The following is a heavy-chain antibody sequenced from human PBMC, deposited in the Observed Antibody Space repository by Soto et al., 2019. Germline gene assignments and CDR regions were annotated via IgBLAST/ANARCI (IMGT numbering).Heavy chain of an antibody. CDR1: GFTFEDYA. CDR2: ISWDSRSV. Sequence: GGSLRLSCAVSGFTFEDYAMHWVRQAPGKGLEWVSGISWDSRSVAYADSVKDRFTISRDNAENSLHLQMNSLRAEDTAVYYCAKDSIRRSFSRSSTRARDAFDIWGQGTMVTVSS. D-gene: IGHD6-6*01. J-gene: IGHJ3*02. CDR3: AKDSIRRSFSRSSTRARDAFDI. V-gene: IGHV3-9*01.